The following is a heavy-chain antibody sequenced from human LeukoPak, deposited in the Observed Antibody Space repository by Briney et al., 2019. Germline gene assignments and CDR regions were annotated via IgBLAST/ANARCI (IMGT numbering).Heavy chain of an antibody. Sequence: SQTLSLTCAVSGGSISSGGYSWSWVRQPSGKGLEWIGYIYHSGSTYYNPSLKSRVTISVDRSKNQFSLKLSSVTAADTAVYYCARGDTPANYDYWGQGTLVTVSS. J-gene: IGHJ4*02. CDR1: GGSISSGGYS. CDR3: ARGDTPANYDY. CDR2: IYHSGST. V-gene: IGHV4-30-2*01. D-gene: IGHD5-18*01.